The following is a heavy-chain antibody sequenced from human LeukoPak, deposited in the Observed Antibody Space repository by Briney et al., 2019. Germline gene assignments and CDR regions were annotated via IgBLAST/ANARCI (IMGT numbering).Heavy chain of an antibody. J-gene: IGHJ6*02. CDR1: GYTFTGYY. Sequence: ASVKVSCKASGYTFTGYYMHWVRQAPGQGLEWMGIINPSVGGISYAQKFQGRVTMTSDTSASTVYMDLSSLGSEDTAVYYCARGPGRAGYNFQSYYGVDVWGQGTTVTVSS. CDR3: ARGPGRAGYNFQSYYGVDV. V-gene: IGHV1-46*01. CDR2: INPSVGGI. D-gene: IGHD5-24*01.